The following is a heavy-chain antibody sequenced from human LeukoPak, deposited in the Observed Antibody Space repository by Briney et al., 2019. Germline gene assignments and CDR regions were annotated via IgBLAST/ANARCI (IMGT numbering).Heavy chain of an antibody. V-gene: IGHV1-24*01. J-gene: IGHJ4*02. CDR1: GYTLTELS. CDR3: ATSYYYDSSGYYYFDY. CDR2: FDPEDGET. D-gene: IGHD3-22*01. Sequence: ASVKVSCKVSGYTLTELSMHWVRQAPGKGLERMGGFDPEDGETIYAQKFQGRVTMTEDTSTDTAYMELSSLRSEDTAVYYCATSYYYDSSGYYYFDYWGQGTLVTVSS.